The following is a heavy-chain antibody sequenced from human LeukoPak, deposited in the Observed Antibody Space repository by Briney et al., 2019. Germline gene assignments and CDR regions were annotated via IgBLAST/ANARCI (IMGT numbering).Heavy chain of an antibody. D-gene: IGHD3-3*01. V-gene: IGHV4-4*08. CDR1: GGSISSYY. Sequence: ASETLSLTCNVSGGSISSYYWNWIRQPPGKGLEWIGYIYTSGSTNYNPSLRSRVTISLDRSKKKFSLKLTSVTAADTAVYFCARGAEYYAIWRGYAGYSDYWGQGISVTVSS. CDR2: IYTSGST. CDR3: ARGAEYYAIWRGYAGYSDY. J-gene: IGHJ4*02.